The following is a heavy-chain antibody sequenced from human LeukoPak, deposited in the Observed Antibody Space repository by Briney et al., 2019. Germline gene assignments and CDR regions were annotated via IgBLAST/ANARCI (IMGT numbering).Heavy chain of an antibody. CDR1: GGSFSGYY. Sequence: SETLSLTCAVYGGSFSGYYWSWIRQPPGKGLEWTGEINHSGSTNYNPSLKSRATISVDTSKNQFSLKLSSVTAADTAVYYCASCSLAVAAPRWFDPWGQGTLVTVSS. CDR2: INHSGST. D-gene: IGHD6-19*01. J-gene: IGHJ5*02. V-gene: IGHV4-34*01. CDR3: ASCSLAVAAPRWFDP.